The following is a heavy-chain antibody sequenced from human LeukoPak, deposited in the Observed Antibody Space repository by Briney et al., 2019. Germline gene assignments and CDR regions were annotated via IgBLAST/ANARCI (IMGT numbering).Heavy chain of an antibody. CDR1: GFTFSNAW. J-gene: IGHJ4*02. CDR3: TTDRATDYREYYFDY. Sequence: GGSLRLSCAVSGFTFSNAWMSWVRQAPGKGLEWVGRIKSKTDGGTTDYAAPVKGRFTISRDDSKNTLYLQMNSLKTEDTAVYYCTTDRATDYREYYFDYWGQGTLVTVSS. D-gene: IGHD4/OR15-4a*01. CDR2: IKSKTDGGTT. V-gene: IGHV3-15*01.